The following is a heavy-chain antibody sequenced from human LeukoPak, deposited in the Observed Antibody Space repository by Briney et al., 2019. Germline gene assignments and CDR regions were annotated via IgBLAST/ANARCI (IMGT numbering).Heavy chain of an antibody. J-gene: IGHJ4*02. D-gene: IGHD2-2*01. CDR1: GFSLSTSGVG. CDR3: AHSSNSNVVGDDY. V-gene: IGHV2-5*01. CDR2: IYWNGEE. Sequence: KESGPTLVQPTQTLTLTCTFSGFSLSTSGVGVGWIRQPPEKALEWLVLIYWNGEERYSPSLKSRLTITKDTSKKQVVLTMTNMDSADTATYYCAHSSNSNVVGDDYWGQGTLVTVSS.